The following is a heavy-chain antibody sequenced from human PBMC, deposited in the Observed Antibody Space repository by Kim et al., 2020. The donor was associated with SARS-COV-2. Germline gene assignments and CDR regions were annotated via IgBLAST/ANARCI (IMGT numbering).Heavy chain of an antibody. Sequence: YYTPSLKSRVTISVDTSKNQFSLKLSSVTAADTAVYYCARHSRSRNWFDPWGQGTLVTVSS. D-gene: IGHD4-17*01. CDR3: ARHSRSRNWFDP. J-gene: IGHJ5*02. V-gene: IGHV4-39*01.